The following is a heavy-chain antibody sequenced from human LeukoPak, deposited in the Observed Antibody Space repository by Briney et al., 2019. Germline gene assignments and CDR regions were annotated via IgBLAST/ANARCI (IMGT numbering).Heavy chain of an antibody. V-gene: IGHV4-59*01. CDR2: IHYSGSS. CDR3: ARGRRTAVVTDFDY. CDR1: GGSISNYY. Sequence: SETLSLTCSVSGGSISNYYWSWIRQPPGKGLEWIGYIHYSGSSRSHPSLNSRVTMSVDTSKSQFSLKLTSVTAADTAVYYCARGRRTAVVTDFDYWGQGTLVTVSS. J-gene: IGHJ4*02. D-gene: IGHD2-21*02.